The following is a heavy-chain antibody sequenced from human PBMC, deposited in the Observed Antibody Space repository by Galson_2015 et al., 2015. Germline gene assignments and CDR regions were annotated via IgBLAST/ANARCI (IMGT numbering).Heavy chain of an antibody. CDR2: IYYSGRT. CDR3: ASVGVGVTHAFDI. J-gene: IGHJ3*02. CDR1: GGSVSIDTW. V-gene: IGHV4-4*02. D-gene: IGHD1-26*01. Sequence: SEPLSLTCAVSGGSVSIDTWWNWVRQPPGKGLEWIGEIYYSGRTNYNPSLKSRVTISLDKSKNHVSLELTSVTAADTAVYYCASVGVGVTHAFDIWGQGTMVTVSS.